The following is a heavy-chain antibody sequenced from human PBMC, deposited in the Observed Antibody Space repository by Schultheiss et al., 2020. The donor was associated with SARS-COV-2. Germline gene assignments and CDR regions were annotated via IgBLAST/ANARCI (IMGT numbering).Heavy chain of an antibody. CDR1: GGSIRSYY. Sequence: SETLSLTCTVSGGSIRSYYWSCIRQPPGKGLEWIAEIYHTGGTNYNPSLKSRVTISVDKSKNDVSLKLTSVTAADTAVYFCARHYDSRGNNALDLWGQGTMVTVSS. D-gene: IGHD3-22*01. J-gene: IGHJ3*01. V-gene: IGHV4-59*12. CDR2: IYHTGGT. CDR3: ARHYDSRGNNALDL.